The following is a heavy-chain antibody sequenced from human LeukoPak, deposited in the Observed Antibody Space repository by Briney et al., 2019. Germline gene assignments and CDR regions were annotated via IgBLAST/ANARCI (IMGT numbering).Heavy chain of an antibody. CDR3: ARDLEPPDIIFGS. CDR1: GFTFNNYW. V-gene: IGHV3-7*03. J-gene: IGHJ4*02. Sequence: GGSLRLSCAASGFTFNNYWMNWVRQAPGKGLEWVANINQEGTEKYYVDSVKGRFTISRDNAKKSVFLQMNRLRVEDTGIYYCARDLEPPDIIFGSWGQGTLVTVSS. CDR2: INQEGTEK. D-gene: IGHD1-14*01.